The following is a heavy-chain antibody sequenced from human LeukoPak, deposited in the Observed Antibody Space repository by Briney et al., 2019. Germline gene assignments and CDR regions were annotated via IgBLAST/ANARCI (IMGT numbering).Heavy chain of an antibody. Sequence: GGSLRLSCAASGFTFSSYGMHGVRQAPGKGLEWVAVIWYDGSNKYYADSVKGRFTISRDNSKNTLYLQMNSLRAEDTAVYYCARGLRAYYYDSSGYFDYWGQGTLVTVSS. CDR3: ARGLRAYYYDSSGYFDY. CDR1: GFTFSSYG. D-gene: IGHD3-22*01. J-gene: IGHJ4*02. CDR2: IWYDGSNK. V-gene: IGHV3-33*01.